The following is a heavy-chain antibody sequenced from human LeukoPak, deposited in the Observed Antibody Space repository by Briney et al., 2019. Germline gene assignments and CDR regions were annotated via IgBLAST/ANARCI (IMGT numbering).Heavy chain of an antibody. CDR3: ARGFLTLTYSSSWYGDY. V-gene: IGHV1-18*01. Sequence: ASVKVSCKASGYTFTSYGISWVRQAPGQGLEWMGWISAYNGNTNYAQKLQGRVTMTTDTSTSTAYMELRSLRSDDTAVYYCARGFLTLTYSSSWYGDYWGQGTLVTVSS. CDR1: GYTFTSYG. J-gene: IGHJ4*02. D-gene: IGHD6-13*01. CDR2: ISAYNGNT.